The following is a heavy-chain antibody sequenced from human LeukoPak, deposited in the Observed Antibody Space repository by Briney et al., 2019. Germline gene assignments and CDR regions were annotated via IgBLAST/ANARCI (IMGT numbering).Heavy chain of an antibody. CDR1: GFPLSNAW. CDR3: TTGLLWFGEQN. V-gene: IGHV3-15*01. Sequence: PGGSLRHSCAASGFPLSNAWMICVRPAPGKRLEWGGRIKSKTDGGTTDYAAPVKGRFTISRDDSKNTLYLQMNSLKTEDTAVYYCTTGLLWFGEQNWGQGTLVTVSS. J-gene: IGHJ4*02. D-gene: IGHD3-10*01. CDR2: IKSKTDGGTT.